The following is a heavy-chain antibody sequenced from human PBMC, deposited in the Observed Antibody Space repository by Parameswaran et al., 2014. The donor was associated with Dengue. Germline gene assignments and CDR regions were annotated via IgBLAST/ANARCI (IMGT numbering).Heavy chain of an antibody. V-gene: IGHV1-2*02. CDR2: INPNSGGT. CDR3: ARDRDVWGSYRYTGY. J-gene: IGHJ4*01. Sequence: VRQAPGQGLEWMGWINPNSGGTNYAQKFQGRVTMTRDTSISTAYMELSRLRSDDTAVYYCARDRDVWGSYRYTGYWGQGTLVTVSS. D-gene: IGHD3-16*02.